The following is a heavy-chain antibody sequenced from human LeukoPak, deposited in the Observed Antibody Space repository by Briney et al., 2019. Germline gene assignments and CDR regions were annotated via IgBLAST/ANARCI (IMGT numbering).Heavy chain of an antibody. CDR1: GGTFSSYA. D-gene: IGHD3-3*01. V-gene: IGHV1-69*01. CDR2: IIPIFGTA. Sequence: SVKVSCKASGGTFSSYAISWVRQAPGQGLEWMGGIIPIFGTANCAQKFQGRVTITADESTSTAYMELSSLRSEDTAVYYCARVFSRTTIFGVVINYYFDYWGQGTLVTVSS. CDR3: ARVFSRTTIFGVVINYYFDY. J-gene: IGHJ4*02.